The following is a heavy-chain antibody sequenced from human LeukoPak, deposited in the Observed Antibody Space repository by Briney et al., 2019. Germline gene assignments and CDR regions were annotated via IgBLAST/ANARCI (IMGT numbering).Heavy chain of an antibody. CDR1: GFTFSSYS. CDR2: INQDGSGK. J-gene: IGHJ4*02. Sequence: GGSLRLSCAASGFTFSSYSMNWVRQAPGKGLEWVADINQDGSGKYYVDSVKGRFTISRDNAKNSLYLQMNSLRAEDTAVYSCARGGINVDTAMVYWGQGILVTVSS. CDR3: ARGGINVDTAMVY. V-gene: IGHV3-7*01. D-gene: IGHD5-18*01.